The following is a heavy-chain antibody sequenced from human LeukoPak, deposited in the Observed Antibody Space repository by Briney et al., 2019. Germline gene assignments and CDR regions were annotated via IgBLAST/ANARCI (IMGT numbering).Heavy chain of an antibody. V-gene: IGHV3-23*01. J-gene: IGHJ6*02. Sequence: GGSLRLSCAASGFTFSSYTMSWVRQAPGKGLEWVSTITTSDGNTYYADSVKGRFTVSRDNAKNTLYLQMNSLRAEDTAVYYCARGGGSSWYVTYYYYYGMDVWGQGTTVTVSS. CDR2: ITTSDGNT. D-gene: IGHD6-13*01. CDR3: ARGGGSSWYVTYYYYYGMDV. CDR1: GFTFSSYT.